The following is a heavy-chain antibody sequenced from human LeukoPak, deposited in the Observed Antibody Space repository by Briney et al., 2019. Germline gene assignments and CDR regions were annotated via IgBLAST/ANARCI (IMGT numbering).Heavy chain of an antibody. Sequence: PGGSLRLSCAASGFTFSSYSMNWVRQAPGKGLEWVSSISSSSSYIYYADSVKGRFTISRDNAKNSLYLQMNSLRAEDTAVYYCASWGTVVTPELASFSWFANDAFDIWGQGTMVTVSS. CDR2: ISSSSSYI. CDR3: ASWGTVVTPELASFSWFANDAFDI. CDR1: GFTFSSYS. D-gene: IGHD4-23*01. V-gene: IGHV3-21*01. J-gene: IGHJ3*02.